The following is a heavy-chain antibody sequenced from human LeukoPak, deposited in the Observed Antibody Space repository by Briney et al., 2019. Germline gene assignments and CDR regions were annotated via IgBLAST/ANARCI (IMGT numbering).Heavy chain of an antibody. Sequence: ASVKVSCKASGYTFTGYYIHWVRQAPGQGLEWMGRINPNNGGTNYAQKFQGRVTMTRDTSISTAYMELSRLRSDDTAVYYCARGGGYFDWLLTDCWGQGILVTVSS. J-gene: IGHJ4*02. CDR2: INPNNGGT. CDR1: GYTFTGYY. D-gene: IGHD3-9*01. CDR3: ARGGGYFDWLLTDC. V-gene: IGHV1-2*06.